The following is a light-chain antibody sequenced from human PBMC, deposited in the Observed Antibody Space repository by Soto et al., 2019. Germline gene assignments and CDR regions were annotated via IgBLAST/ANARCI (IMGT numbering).Light chain of an antibody. V-gene: IGKV3-11*01. J-gene: IGKJ5*01. Sequence: EIVLTQSPATLSLSPGERATLSCRASQSISDYLAWYQQKPGQAPRLLIYDASNRATGIPARFSGSGSGTDSTLNISSLEPEGCAVYYCQQRSKWPPITFGQGTRLEIK. CDR1: QSISDY. CDR2: DAS. CDR3: QQRSKWPPIT.